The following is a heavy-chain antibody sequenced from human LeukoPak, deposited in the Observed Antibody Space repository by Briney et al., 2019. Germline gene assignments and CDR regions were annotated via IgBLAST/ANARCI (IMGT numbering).Heavy chain of an antibody. CDR3: ATEGSVNYYYDISGYYNH. CDR1: GFTFSSYD. V-gene: IGHV3-30-3*01. D-gene: IGHD3-22*01. Sequence: GGSLRLSCAASAASGFTFSSYDFHWVRQAPGKGLEWVAVISYDGNKAFYADSVRGRFTISRDNSKSTLFLQMNSLRAEDTAVYYCATEGSVNYYYDISGYYNHWGQGTLVTVSS. CDR2: ISYDGNKA. J-gene: IGHJ4*02.